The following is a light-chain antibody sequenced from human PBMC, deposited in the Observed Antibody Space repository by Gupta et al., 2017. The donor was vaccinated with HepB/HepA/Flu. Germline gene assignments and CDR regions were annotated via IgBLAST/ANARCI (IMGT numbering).Light chain of an antibody. J-gene: IGKJ1*01. CDR3: QQEDSTPIT. CDR2: WAS. V-gene: IGKV4-1*01. CDR1: QSGLDSSNNKNY. Sequence: DIVMTQSPDSLAVSLGERATINCKSSQSGLDSSNNKNYLAWYQQKPGQPPKLLIYWASTREYGVPDRFSGSGSGTDFTLTISSLQAEDVAVYYCQQEDSTPITFGQGTKVEIK.